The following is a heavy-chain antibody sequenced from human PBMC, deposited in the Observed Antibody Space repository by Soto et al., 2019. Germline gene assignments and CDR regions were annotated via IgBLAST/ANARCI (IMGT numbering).Heavy chain of an antibody. J-gene: IGHJ3*02. CDR1: GFTFSSYG. CDR3: ARIAAMVGAFDI. CDR2: IWYDGSNK. Sequence: GGSLRLSCAASGFTFSSYGMHWVRQAPGKGLEWVAVIWYDGSNKYYADSVKGRFTISRDNSKNTLYLQMNSLRAEDTAVYYCARIAAMVGAFDIWGQGTMVTV. V-gene: IGHV3-33*01. D-gene: IGHD5-18*01.